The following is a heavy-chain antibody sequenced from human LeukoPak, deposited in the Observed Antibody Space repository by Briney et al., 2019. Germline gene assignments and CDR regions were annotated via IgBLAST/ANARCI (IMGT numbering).Heavy chain of an antibody. J-gene: IGHJ4*02. V-gene: IGHV3-23*01. CDR2: ISSSDAGT. CDR3: AKAPVTSCRGAYCYPFDA. D-gene: IGHD2-21*01. CDR1: GFTLSTYA. Sequence: GGSLRLSCAASGFTLSTYAMSWVRQTPGKGLAWVAAISSSDAGTYHADSVRGRLTISRDNANNTLYLRMNSLRADDAAVYFCAKAPVTSCRGAYCYPFDAWGQGTLVTVSS.